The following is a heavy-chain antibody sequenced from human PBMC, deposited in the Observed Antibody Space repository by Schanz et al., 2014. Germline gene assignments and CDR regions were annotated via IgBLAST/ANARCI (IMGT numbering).Heavy chain of an antibody. CDR3: ARSTYYDILTGQTHTRVDVRYFDL. CDR1: GFIFSNFA. CDR2: ISGSGAGT. Sequence: EVQLVESGGGLVQPGGSLRLSCAASGFIFSNFAMEWVRQAPGKGLEWVSAISGSGAGTYYADSVRGRFTISRDNAKNSLFLQMHSLRADDTAVYYCARSTYYDILTGQTHTRVDVRYFDLWGRGTLVTVSS. J-gene: IGHJ2*01. V-gene: IGHV3-23*04. D-gene: IGHD3-9*01.